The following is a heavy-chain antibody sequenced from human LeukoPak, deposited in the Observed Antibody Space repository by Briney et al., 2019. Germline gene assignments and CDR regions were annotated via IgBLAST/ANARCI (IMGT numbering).Heavy chain of an antibody. Sequence: SETLSLTCTVSGYSISSGYYWGWIRQPPGKGLEWIGSIYHSGSTYYNPSLKSRVTISVDTSKNQFSLKLSSVTAADTAVYYCAREREDIVLMVYAIQTPYYFDYWGQGTLVTVSS. CDR2: IYHSGST. CDR1: GYSISSGYY. V-gene: IGHV4-38-2*02. CDR3: AREREDIVLMVYAIQTPYYFDY. J-gene: IGHJ4*02. D-gene: IGHD2-8*01.